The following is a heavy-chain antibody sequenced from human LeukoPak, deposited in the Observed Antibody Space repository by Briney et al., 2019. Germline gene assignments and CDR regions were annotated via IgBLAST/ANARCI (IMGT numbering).Heavy chain of an antibody. CDR3: AKREPSGKYFDY. D-gene: IGHD1-26*01. Sequence: GGSLRLSCAASGFTFSAYAMSWVRRAPGKGLEWVSSISSSGGSTYYADSVKGRFTISRDNSKNTLYLQMNSLRAEDTAVYYRAKREPSGKYFDYWGQGTLVTVSS. J-gene: IGHJ4*02. CDR1: GFTFSAYA. CDR2: ISSSGGST. V-gene: IGHV3-23*01.